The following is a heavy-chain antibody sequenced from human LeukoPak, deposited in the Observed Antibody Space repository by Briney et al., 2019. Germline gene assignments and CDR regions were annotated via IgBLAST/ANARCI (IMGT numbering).Heavy chain of an antibody. V-gene: IGHV1-8*03. CDR1: GYTFTSYD. Sequence: ASVKVSCKASGYTFTSYDINWVRQATGQGLEWMGWMSPNSGNTGYAQKFQGRVTITRNTSISTAYMELSSLRSEDTAVYYCAREFIAAAGLFSGSKYYYYYMDVWGKGTTVTVSS. CDR3: AREFIAAAGLFSGSKYYYYYMDV. J-gene: IGHJ6*03. CDR2: MSPNSGNT. D-gene: IGHD6-13*01.